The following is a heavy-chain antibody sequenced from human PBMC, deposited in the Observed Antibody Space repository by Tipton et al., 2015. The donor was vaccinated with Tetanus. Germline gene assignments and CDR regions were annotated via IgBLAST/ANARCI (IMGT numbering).Heavy chain of an antibody. J-gene: IGHJ1*01. CDR3: AGVTAQRTELYFEH. Sequence: TLSLTCTVSGGSISGGDYVWNWIRQPPGKGLEWVGYVYYTGDTNYNPSLKSRVTTSMDRSENQISLKMTSVTAADTAVYYCAGVTAQRTELYFEHWGQGTQVTVSS. CDR1: GGSISGGDYV. D-gene: IGHD2-8*02. CDR2: VYYTGDT. V-gene: IGHV4-61*08.